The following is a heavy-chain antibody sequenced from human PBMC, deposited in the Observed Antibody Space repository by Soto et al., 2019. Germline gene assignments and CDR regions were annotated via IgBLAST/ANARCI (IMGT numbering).Heavy chain of an antibody. CDR1: GFTFSSYA. CDR3: AKNVWGITIFGRMDV. V-gene: IGHV3-23*01. Sequence: EVQLLESGGGLVQPGGSLRLSCAASGFTFSSYAMSWVRQAPGKGLEWVSAISGGGGTTYYADSVKGRFTISRDNSKNTLYRQMNSMRAEDTAVYYCAKNVWGITIFGRMDVWGQGTTVTVSS. D-gene: IGHD3-9*01. J-gene: IGHJ6*02. CDR2: ISGGGGTT.